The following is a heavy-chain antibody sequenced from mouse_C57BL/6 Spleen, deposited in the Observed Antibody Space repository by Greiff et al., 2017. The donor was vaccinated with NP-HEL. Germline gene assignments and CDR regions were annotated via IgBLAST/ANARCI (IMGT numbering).Heavy chain of an antibody. CDR3: ARLGLPRDYYAMDY. CDR1: GYTFTSYW. CDR2: IDPSDSET. Sequence: QVQLQQSGAELVRPGSSVKLSCKASGYTFTSYWMHWVKQRPIQGLEWIGNIDPSDSETHYNQKFKDKATLTVDKSSSTAYMQLSSLTSGDSAVYYYARLGLPRDYYAMDYWGQGTSVTVSS. V-gene: IGHV1-52*01. D-gene: IGHD3-1*01. J-gene: IGHJ4*01.